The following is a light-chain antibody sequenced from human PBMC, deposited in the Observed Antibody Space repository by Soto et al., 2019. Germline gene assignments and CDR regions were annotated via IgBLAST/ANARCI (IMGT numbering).Light chain of an antibody. V-gene: IGKV1-5*01. Sequence: DIQMTQSPSTLSASVGDRVTITCRASQSISSWLAWYQQKPGKAPKLMIYDASSLEIGVPSRFSGSGSGTEFTLSISSLQPDDFATYHCQQYNSYSWTFGQGTKVEIK. CDR2: DAS. CDR3: QQYNSYSWT. J-gene: IGKJ1*01. CDR1: QSISSW.